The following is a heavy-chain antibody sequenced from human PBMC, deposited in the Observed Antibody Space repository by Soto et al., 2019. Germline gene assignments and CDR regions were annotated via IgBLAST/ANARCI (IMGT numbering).Heavy chain of an antibody. D-gene: IGHD3-22*01. V-gene: IGHV3-23*01. CDR3: AKTRGYYYDSSGSYFDY. CDR1: GFTFSSYA. J-gene: IGHJ4*02. Sequence: GGSLRLSCAASGFTFSSYAMSWVRQAPGKGLEWVSAISGSGGSTYYADSVKGRFTISRDNSKNTLHLQMNSLRAEDTAVYYCAKTRGYYYDSSGSYFDYWGQGTLVTVSS. CDR2: ISGSGGST.